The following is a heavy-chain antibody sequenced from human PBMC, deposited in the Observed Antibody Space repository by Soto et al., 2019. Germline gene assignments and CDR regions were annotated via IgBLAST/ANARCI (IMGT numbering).Heavy chain of an antibody. V-gene: IGHV4-39*01. CDR2: IGPGGNS. Sequence: QLQLQESGPGLVRPSETLSLTCAVSGDYIGSSAYFWGWTRQSPGKGLEWIASIGPGGNSNYNPSLKSRVTISPDSPTNHFSLTGTSVPAADTAIYYCARHLGPTGVMDWGKGLLVTVSS. CDR3: ARHLGPTGVMD. D-gene: IGHD3-16*01. CDR1: GDYIGSSAYF. J-gene: IGHJ4*02.